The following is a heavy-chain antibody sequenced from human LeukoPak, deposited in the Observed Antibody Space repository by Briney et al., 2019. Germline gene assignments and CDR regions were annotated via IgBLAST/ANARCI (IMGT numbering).Heavy chain of an antibody. CDR2: ISYDGSNE. D-gene: IGHD6-13*01. V-gene: IGHV3-30*04. CDR3: ARSGSSWFYYYYYMDV. Sequence: GGSLRLSCAASGFTFSSYAMHWVRQAPGKGLEWVAVISYDGSNEYYTDSVKGRFTISRDNSKNTLYLQMNSLRAEDTAVYYCARSGSSWFYYYYYMDVWGKGTTVTVSS. CDR1: GFTFSSYA. J-gene: IGHJ6*03.